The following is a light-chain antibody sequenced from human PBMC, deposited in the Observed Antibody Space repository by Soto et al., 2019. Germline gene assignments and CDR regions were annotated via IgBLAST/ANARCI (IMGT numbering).Light chain of an antibody. CDR1: QSIYKRY. J-gene: IGKJ1*01. Sequence: EIVVTQSPGTLSLSPGERATLSCRASQSIYKRYLGWYQQKPGQAPRLLIYAVSSRATGRPDRFSGSGSGTDYTLTISRLEPEDFAVYFCHQYGISPWTFGQGTKVEIK. V-gene: IGKV3-20*01. CDR2: AVS. CDR3: HQYGISPWT.